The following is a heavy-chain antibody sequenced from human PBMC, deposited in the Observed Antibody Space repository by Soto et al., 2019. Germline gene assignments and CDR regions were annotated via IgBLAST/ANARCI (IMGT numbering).Heavy chain of an antibody. CDR1: GGTFSTYT. Sequence: QDQLVQSGAEVKKPGSSVKVSCKASGGTFSTYTINWVRQAPGQGLEWMGRIIPLLDVTNNAQRFQGRVTITADKSTSTVYMELTSLTSQATAVYYCARDSGTVGYDDSWGQGTLVNVSS. CDR3: ARDSGTVGYDDS. D-gene: IGHD3-10*01. J-gene: IGHJ4*02. V-gene: IGHV1-69*08. CDR2: IIPLLDVT.